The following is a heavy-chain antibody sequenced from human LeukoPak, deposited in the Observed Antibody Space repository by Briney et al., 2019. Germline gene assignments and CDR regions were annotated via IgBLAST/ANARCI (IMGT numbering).Heavy chain of an antibody. J-gene: IGHJ4*02. D-gene: IGHD3-10*01. V-gene: IGHV1-8*01. CDR2: MNPNSGNT. Sequence: GASVKVSCKVSGYTLTELSMHWVRQATGQGLEWMGWMNPNSGNTGYAQKFQGRVTMTRDTSTSTVYMELSSLRSEDTAVYYCARASISEGSGSDFDYWGQGTLVTVSS. CDR3: ARASISEGSGSDFDY. CDR1: GYTLTELS.